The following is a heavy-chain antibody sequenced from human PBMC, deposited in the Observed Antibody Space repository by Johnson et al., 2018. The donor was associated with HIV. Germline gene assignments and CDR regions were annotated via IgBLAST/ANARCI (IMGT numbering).Heavy chain of an antibody. J-gene: IGHJ3*02. CDR2: IKSKTDSGTT. Sequence: VQLVESGGGLIQPGGSLRLSCAGSGFTVISNYMSWVRQAPGKGLEWVGHIKSKTDSGTTDYAAAVKGRFTISRDDSKNTLYLQMNSLKTEDTAVYYCTRRRDLDAFDIWGQGTMVTVSS. D-gene: IGHD1-1*01. CDR3: TRRRDLDAFDI. V-gene: IGHV3-15*01. CDR1: GFTVISNY.